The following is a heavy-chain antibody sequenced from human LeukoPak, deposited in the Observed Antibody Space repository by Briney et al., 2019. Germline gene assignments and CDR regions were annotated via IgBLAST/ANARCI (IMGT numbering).Heavy chain of an antibody. Sequence: GGSLRLSCTASGFTFDNYAMSWVRQAPGRGLEWVSAVSGNGDSSFYADSVQGRFTISRDNSNTVLSLQMNSLTAEDTAIYYCAKVGHYYGLFDPWGQGTLVTVSS. CDR3: AKVGHYYGLFDP. V-gene: IGHV3-23*01. CDR2: VSGNGDSS. D-gene: IGHD3-10*01. J-gene: IGHJ5*02. CDR1: GFTFDNYA.